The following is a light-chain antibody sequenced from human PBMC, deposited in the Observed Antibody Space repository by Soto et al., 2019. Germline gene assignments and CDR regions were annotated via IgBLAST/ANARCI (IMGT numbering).Light chain of an antibody. V-gene: IGKV3-20*01. Sequence: EIVLTQSPGTLSFSPGERSALSFMASQSVSSSYLAWYQQKPGQAPRLLIYGASSRATGIPDRFGGSGSGTDSTLAISRLEPEDFAVYYCQQYGSSPPFTFGQGTKVDIK. CDR2: GAS. CDR3: QQYGSSPPFT. CDR1: QSVSSSY. J-gene: IGKJ1*01.